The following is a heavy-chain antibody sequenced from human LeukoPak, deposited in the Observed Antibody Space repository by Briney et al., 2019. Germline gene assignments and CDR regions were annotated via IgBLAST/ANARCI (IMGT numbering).Heavy chain of an antibody. CDR3: AYIAVAGTDAFDI. D-gene: IGHD6-19*01. V-gene: IGHV3-21*01. J-gene: IGHJ3*02. CDR1: GFTFSSYS. CDR2: ISSSSSYI. Sequence: GGSLRLSCAASGFTFSSYSMNWVRQAPGKGLEWVSSISSSSSYIYYADSVKGRFTISRDNAKNSLYLQMNSLRAEDTAVYYCAYIAVAGTDAFDIWGQGTMVTVSS.